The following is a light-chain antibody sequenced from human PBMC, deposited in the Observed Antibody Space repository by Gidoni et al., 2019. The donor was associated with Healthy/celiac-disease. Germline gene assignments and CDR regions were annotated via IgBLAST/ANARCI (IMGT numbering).Light chain of an antibody. CDR1: QSVSSN. CDR2: GAS. CDR3: QKYNNWPYT. Sequence: EIVMTQSPATLSLSPGERATLSCRASQSVSSNLAWYQQKPGQSTRLLIYGASTRATGIPARFSGSGSETEFTLTISSLQSEDFAVYYCQKYNNWPYTFGQGTKLEIK. V-gene: IGKV3-15*01. J-gene: IGKJ2*01.